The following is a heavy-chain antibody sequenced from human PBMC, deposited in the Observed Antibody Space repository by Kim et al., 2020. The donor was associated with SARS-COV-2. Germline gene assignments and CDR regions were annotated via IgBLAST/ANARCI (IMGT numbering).Heavy chain of an antibody. Sequence: YYADSVKGRFTISRDNAKNSLYLQMNSLRAEDTAVYYCARDPPISRFDYWGQGTLVTVSS. J-gene: IGHJ4*02. D-gene: IGHD2-2*02. V-gene: IGHV3-21*01. CDR3: ARDPPISRFDY.